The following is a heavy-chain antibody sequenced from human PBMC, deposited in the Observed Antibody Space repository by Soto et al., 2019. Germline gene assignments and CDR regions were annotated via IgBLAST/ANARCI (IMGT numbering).Heavy chain of an antibody. D-gene: IGHD1-20*01. CDR1: GYTFTSYD. CDR3: ARGVTGTPYRY. V-gene: IGHV1-8*01. Sequence: QVQLVQSGTEVKKPGASVKVSCKASGYTFTSYDINWVRQATGQGLEWMGWMNPNSGNTGYAQKFQGIVTMTMITTISTAYMELRILRSEDTAVYYCARGVTGTPYRYWGKGTLVTVSS. J-gene: IGHJ4*02. CDR2: MNPNSGNT.